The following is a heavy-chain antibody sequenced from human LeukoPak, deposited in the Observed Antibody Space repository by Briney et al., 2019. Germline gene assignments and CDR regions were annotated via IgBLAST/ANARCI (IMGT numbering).Heavy chain of an antibody. CDR3: ATRDYYDSSGYSDY. V-gene: IGHV1-18*01. CDR1: GYTFTSYG. Sequence: ASVKVSCKASGYTFTSYGISWVRQAPGQGLEWMGWISAYNGNTNYAQKLQGRVTMTTDTSTSTAYMELRSLRSDDTAVYYCATRDYYDSSGYSDYWGQGTLVTVSS. D-gene: IGHD3-22*01. J-gene: IGHJ4*02. CDR2: ISAYNGNT.